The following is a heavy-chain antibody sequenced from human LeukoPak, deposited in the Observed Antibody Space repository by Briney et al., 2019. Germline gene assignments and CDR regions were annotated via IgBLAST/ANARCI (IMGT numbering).Heavy chain of an antibody. Sequence: SETLSLTCAVSGGSISSSNWWSWVRQPPGKGLEWIGEIYHSGSTNYNPSLKSRVTISVDKSKNQFSLKLSSVTAADTAVYYCARVVVGASIVGAIDYWGQGTLVTVSS. J-gene: IGHJ4*02. V-gene: IGHV4-4*02. D-gene: IGHD1-26*01. CDR3: ARVVVGASIVGAIDY. CDR1: GGSISSSNW. CDR2: IYHSGST.